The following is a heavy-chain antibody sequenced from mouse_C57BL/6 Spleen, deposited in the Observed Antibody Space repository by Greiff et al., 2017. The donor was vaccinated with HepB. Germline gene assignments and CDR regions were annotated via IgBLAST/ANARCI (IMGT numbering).Heavy chain of an antibody. CDR3: TRSGITTVVATWNYFDY. CDR2: IDPANGNT. Sequence: VQLQQSVAELVRPGASVKLSCTASGFNIKNTYMHWVKQRPEQGLEWIGRIDPANGNTKYAPKFQGKATITADTSSNTAYLQLSSLTSEDSAVYYCTRSGITTVVATWNYFDYWGQGTTLTVSS. D-gene: IGHD1-1*01. CDR1: GFNIKNTY. J-gene: IGHJ2*01. V-gene: IGHV14-3*01.